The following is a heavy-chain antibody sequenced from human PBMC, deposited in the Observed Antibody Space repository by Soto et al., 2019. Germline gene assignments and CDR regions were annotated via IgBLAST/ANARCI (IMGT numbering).Heavy chain of an antibody. CDR3: ARRLTGRTTGDWLDP. CDR1: GFIFSDYY. Sequence: PGGSLRLSCAASGFIFSDYYMTWIRQAPGKGLEWISDISSGGGTSYFADSVRGRFTISRDNANNSLYLQMSNLRAEDTAIYYCARRLTGRTTGDWLDPWGQGTLVTVSS. V-gene: IGHV3-11*01. D-gene: IGHD1-20*01. CDR2: ISSGGGTS. J-gene: IGHJ5*02.